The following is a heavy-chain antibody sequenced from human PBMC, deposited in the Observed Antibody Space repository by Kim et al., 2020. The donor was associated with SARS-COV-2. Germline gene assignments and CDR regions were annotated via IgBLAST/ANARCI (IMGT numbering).Heavy chain of an antibody. CDR2: ISYDGSNK. Sequence: GGSLRLSCAASGFTFSSYGMHWVRQAPGKGLEWVAVISYDGSNKYYADSVKGRFTISRDNSKNTLYLQMNSLRAEDTAVYYCAKVKWFGELSADYWGQGTLVTVSS. CDR1: GFTFSSYG. CDR3: AKVKWFGELSADY. V-gene: IGHV3-30*18. D-gene: IGHD3-10*01. J-gene: IGHJ4*02.